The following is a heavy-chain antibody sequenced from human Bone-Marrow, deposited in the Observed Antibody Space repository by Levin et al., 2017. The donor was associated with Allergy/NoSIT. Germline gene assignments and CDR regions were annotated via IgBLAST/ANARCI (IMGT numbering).Heavy chain of an antibody. CDR3: ARDRDSGSIGMDV. D-gene: IGHD6-6*01. V-gene: IGHV3-48*01. CDR2: ISSSGSTI. Sequence: PGGSLRLSCAASGFTFSSYSMSWVRQAPGKGLEWVSYISSSGSTIYYVDSVKGRFTISRDNAQNSLYLQMDSLRAEDTAVYYCARDRDSGSIGMDVWGQGTTVTVSS. CDR1: GFTFSSYS. J-gene: IGHJ6*02.